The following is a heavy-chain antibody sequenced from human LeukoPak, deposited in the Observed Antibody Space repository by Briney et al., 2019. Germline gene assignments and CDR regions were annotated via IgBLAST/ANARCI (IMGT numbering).Heavy chain of an antibody. CDR2: INLDGSEK. J-gene: IGHJ4*02. D-gene: IGHD1-26*01. Sequence: GGSLRLSCAASGFTSSSYWMSWVRQAPGKGLEWVANINLDGSEKYYVDSVKGRFTISRENAKNSLYLQMRSLRAEDTATYYCARDSPYSDSFAYDYWGQGTLVTVSS. V-gene: IGHV3-7*01. CDR3: ARDSPYSDSFAYDY. CDR1: GFTSSSYW.